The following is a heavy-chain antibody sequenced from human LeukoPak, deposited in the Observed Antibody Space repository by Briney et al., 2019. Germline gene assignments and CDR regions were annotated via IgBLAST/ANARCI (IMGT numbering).Heavy chain of an antibody. CDR3: GKALRGSRWGYDY. CDR2: ISGDGGST. D-gene: IGHD4-23*01. CDR1: GFTFDDYA. Sequence: PGGSLRLSCAASGFTFDDYAMNWVRQTPGKGLEWVSLISGDGGSTYYADSVKGRFTISRDNSKNSLYLQMNSLRTEDTALYYCGKALRGSRWGYDYWGQGTLVTVSS. V-gene: IGHV3-43*02. J-gene: IGHJ4*02.